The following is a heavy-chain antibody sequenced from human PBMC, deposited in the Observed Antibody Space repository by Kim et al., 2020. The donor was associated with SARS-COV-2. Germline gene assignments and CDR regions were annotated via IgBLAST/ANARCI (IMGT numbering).Heavy chain of an antibody. J-gene: IGHJ4*02. D-gene: IGHD2-15*01. CDR3: AKSAYCSGGNCYSWVDY. Sequence: VEGRFTISRDNSKNTLYLQMSSLRADDTAVYYCAKSAYCSGGNCYSWVDYWGQGTLVTVSS. V-gene: IGHV3-23*01.